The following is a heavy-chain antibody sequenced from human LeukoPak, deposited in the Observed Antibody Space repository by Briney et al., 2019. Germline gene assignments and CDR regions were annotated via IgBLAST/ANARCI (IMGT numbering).Heavy chain of an antibody. CDR3: ARFYGPGGFYFDY. CDR1: GGSISSGGYS. J-gene: IGHJ4*02. Sequence: SQTLSLTCADSGGSISSGGYSWSWIRQPPGKGLEWIGYIYHSGSTYYNPSLKSRVTISVDRSKNQFSLKLSSVTAADTAVYYCARFYGPGGFYFDYWGQGPLVTVSS. CDR2: IYHSGST. D-gene: IGHD2/OR15-2a*01. V-gene: IGHV4-30-2*01.